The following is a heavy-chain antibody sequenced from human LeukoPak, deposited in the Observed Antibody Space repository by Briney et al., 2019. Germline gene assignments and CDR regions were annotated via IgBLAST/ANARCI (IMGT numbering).Heavy chain of an antibody. J-gene: IGHJ5*02. CDR2: IYHSRST. Sequence: PSESLSLTCAVSGGSISSSKWWCWVRQPPGKGLGWGGEIYHSRSTNYKPSLTGRVTIPIDKSKNQFSLKLSCVTAADTAVYYCARALDGSGYWFDPWGQGTLVTVSS. D-gene: IGHD3-10*01. CDR1: GGSISSSKW. V-gene: IGHV4-4*02. CDR3: ARALDGSGYWFDP.